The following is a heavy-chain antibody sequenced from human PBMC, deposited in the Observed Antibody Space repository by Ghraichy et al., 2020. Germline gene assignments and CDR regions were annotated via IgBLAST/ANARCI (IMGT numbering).Heavy chain of an antibody. CDR1: EFPFINSW. V-gene: IGHV3-7*01. Sequence: GGSLRLSCAASEFPFINSWMTWVRQAPGKGLEWVATINPDGSAKNSVGSVRGRFTISRDNAKNSLFLQMNSLRAEDTAVYYCARDKAYSSFDYWGHGTLVTVSS. D-gene: IGHD2-15*01. CDR3: ARDKAYSSFDY. CDR2: INPDGSAK. J-gene: IGHJ4*01.